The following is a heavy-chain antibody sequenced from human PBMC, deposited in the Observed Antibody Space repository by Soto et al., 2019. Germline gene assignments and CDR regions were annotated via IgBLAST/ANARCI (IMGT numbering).Heavy chain of an antibody. D-gene: IGHD2-15*01. J-gene: IGHJ3*02. CDR3: AKDRRIAGSPRYCSGGSCYGGDAFDI. CDR2: ISGSGGST. V-gene: IGHV3-23*01. CDR1: GFTFSSYA. Sequence: PGGSLRLSCAASGFTFSSYAISRVRQAPGKGLEWVSAISGSGGSTYYADSVKGRFTISRDNSKNTLYLQMNSLRAEDTAVYYCAKDRRIAGSPRYCSGGSCYGGDAFDIWGQGTMVTVSS.